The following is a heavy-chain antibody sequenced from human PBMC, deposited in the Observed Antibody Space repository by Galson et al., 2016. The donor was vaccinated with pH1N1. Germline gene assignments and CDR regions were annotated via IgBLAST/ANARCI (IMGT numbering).Heavy chain of an antibody. D-gene: IGHD3-16*02. Sequence: SLRLSCAASGFAFSNYAMSWVRQAPGKGLEWVSATSVSGGTTYFADSVRGRFTVSRDHSKNTLYLQMSSLRAEDTGVYYCAKDLGDNIWGSYRPGDWGLGTLVTVSS. CDR1: GFAFSNYA. V-gene: IGHV3-23*01. CDR3: AKDLGDNIWGSYRPGD. J-gene: IGHJ4*02. CDR2: TSVSGGTT.